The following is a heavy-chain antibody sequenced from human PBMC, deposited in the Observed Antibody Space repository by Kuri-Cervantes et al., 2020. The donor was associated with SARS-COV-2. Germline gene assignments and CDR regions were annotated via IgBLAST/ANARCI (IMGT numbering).Heavy chain of an antibody. J-gene: IGHJ6*02. Sequence: SVKVSCKASGGTFSSYAIGWVRQAPGQGLEWMGRIIPILGIANYAQKFQGRVTITADKSTSTAYMELSSLRSEDTAVYYCARSANYGSGSYYMSYGMDVWGQGTTVTVSS. CDR1: GGTFSSYA. V-gene: IGHV1-69*04. CDR2: IIPILGIA. CDR3: ARSANYGSGSYYMSYGMDV. D-gene: IGHD3-10*01.